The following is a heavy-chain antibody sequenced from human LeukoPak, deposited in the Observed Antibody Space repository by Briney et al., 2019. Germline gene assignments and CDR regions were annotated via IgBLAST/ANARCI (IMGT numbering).Heavy chain of an antibody. J-gene: IGHJ4*02. CDR2: INSDGSST. CDR3: ARGSTSWDLDY. V-gene: IGHV3-74*01. Sequence: GGSLRLFCAASEFTFSRYWMHWVRQAPGKGRVGASRINSDGSSTTYADSVKGRFTISRDNAKNTLYLEMNSLRAEDTAVYYCARGSTSWDLDYWGQGTLVTVSS. D-gene: IGHD1-26*01. CDR1: EFTFSRYW.